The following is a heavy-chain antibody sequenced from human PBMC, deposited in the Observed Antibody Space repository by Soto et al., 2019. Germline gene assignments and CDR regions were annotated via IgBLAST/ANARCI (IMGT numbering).Heavy chain of an antibody. CDR1: GGTLSSYA. J-gene: IGHJ6*02. CDR3: VSHSQDIVVVPAASLRYGMDV. CDR2: IIPIFGTA. D-gene: IGHD2-2*01. Sequence: SVKVSCKASGGTLSSYAISWVRQAPGQGLEWMGGIIPIFGTANYAQKFQGRVTITADKSTSTAYMELSSLRSEDTAVYYCVSHSQDIVVVPAASLRYGMDVWGQGTTVTVSS. V-gene: IGHV1-69*06.